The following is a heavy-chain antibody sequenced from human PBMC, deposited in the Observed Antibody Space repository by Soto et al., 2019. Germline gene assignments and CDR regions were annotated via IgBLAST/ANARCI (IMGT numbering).Heavy chain of an antibody. Sequence: GASVKVSCKASGYTFTGYYMHWVRQAPGQGLEWMGLINPNSGGTNYAQKFQGWVTMTRDTSISTAYMELSRLRSDDTAVYYCARSSGPYYYYYMDVWGKGTTVTVSS. V-gene: IGHV1-2*04. CDR3: ARSSGPYYYYYMDV. CDR1: GYTFTGYY. J-gene: IGHJ6*03. CDR2: INPNSGGT.